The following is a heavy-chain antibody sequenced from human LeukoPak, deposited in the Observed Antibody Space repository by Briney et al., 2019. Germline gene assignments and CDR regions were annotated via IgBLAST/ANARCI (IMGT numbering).Heavy chain of an antibody. Sequence: GGSLRLSCAASGFIFSDYYMSWIRQAPGKGLEWVSYISSSGSTMYYTDSVKGRFTISRDNAKDSLYLQMNSLRAEDTAVYYCARDWGGSYPKWNWFDPWGQGTLVTVPS. V-gene: IGHV3-11*01. CDR1: GFIFSDYY. D-gene: IGHD1-26*01. CDR2: ISSSGSTM. CDR3: ARDWGGSYPKWNWFDP. J-gene: IGHJ5*02.